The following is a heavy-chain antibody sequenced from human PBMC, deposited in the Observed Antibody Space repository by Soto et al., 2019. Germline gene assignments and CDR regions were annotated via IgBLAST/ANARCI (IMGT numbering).Heavy chain of an antibody. V-gene: IGHV3-11*03. Sequence: GGSLRLSCAASGFTFSDYYMSWIRQAPGKGLEWVSYISSSSSYTNYADSVKGRFTISRDNAKNSLYLQMNSLRAEDTAVYYCARSDSPRYYYYGMDVWGQGTTVTVSS. D-gene: IGHD5-18*01. J-gene: IGHJ6*02. CDR2: ISSSSSYT. CDR3: ARSDSPRYYYYGMDV. CDR1: GFTFSDYY.